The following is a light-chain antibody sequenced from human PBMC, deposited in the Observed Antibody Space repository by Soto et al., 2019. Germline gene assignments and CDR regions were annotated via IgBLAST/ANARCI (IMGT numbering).Light chain of an antibody. Sequence: DIVLTQSPATLSLSPGERATLSCRASQSVSSYLAWYQQRPGHVPRLLIYDASKRATGIPARFSASGSGTGFALTIRSLEPEDFAIYFCQQRSNWPPMYTFGQGTKLEIK. CDR3: QQRSNWPPMYT. CDR2: DAS. V-gene: IGKV3-11*01. CDR1: QSVSSY. J-gene: IGKJ2*01.